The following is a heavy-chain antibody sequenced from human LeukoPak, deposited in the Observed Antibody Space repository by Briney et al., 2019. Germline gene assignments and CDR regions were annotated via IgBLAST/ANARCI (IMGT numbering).Heavy chain of an antibody. D-gene: IGHD3-10*01. V-gene: IGHV4-59*01. Sequence: SVTLSLTCTVSGGSISSYYWSWIRQPPGKGLEWIGYIYYSGSTNYNPSLKSRVTISVDTSKNQFSLKLSSVTAADTAVYYCARVPITMVRGVIGYYFDYWGQGTLVTVSS. CDR3: ARVPITMVRGVIGYYFDY. J-gene: IGHJ4*02. CDR1: GGSISSYY. CDR2: IYYSGST.